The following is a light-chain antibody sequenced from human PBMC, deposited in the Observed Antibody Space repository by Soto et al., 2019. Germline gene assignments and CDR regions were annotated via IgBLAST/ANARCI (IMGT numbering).Light chain of an antibody. V-gene: IGLV2-11*01. CDR3: CSYAGSYTYV. Sequence: QSVLTQPASVSGSPGQSVTISCTGTSSDVGDYNYVSWYQQHPGKAPKLMIYDVSERPSGVPDRFSGSKSGNTASLTISGLQAEDEADYYCCSYAGSYTYVFGTGTKVTVL. J-gene: IGLJ1*01. CDR1: SSDVGDYNY. CDR2: DVS.